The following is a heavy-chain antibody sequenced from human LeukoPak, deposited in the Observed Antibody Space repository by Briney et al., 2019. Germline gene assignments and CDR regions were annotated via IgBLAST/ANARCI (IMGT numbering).Heavy chain of an antibody. CDR1: GFTFSDYW. D-gene: IGHD3-10*01. Sequence: GGSLRLSCGASGFTFSDYWMHWVRQAPGKGLLWVSRINRDGSGTNYADSVKGRFTISRDNAKNTLYLNMNNLRAEDTAVYYCARDQYAYNDYWGQGTLVTVSS. V-gene: IGHV3-74*01. CDR3: ARDQYAYNDY. CDR2: INRDGSGT. J-gene: IGHJ4*02.